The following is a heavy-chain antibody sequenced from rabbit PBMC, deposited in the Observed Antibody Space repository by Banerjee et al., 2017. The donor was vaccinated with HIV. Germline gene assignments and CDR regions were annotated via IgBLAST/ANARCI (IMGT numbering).Heavy chain of an antibody. CDR1: GFSFSTSQW. CDR3: ARDAGYGYGTGPFKL. D-gene: IGHD6-1*01. V-gene: IGHV1S45*01. CDR2: IDASNSDNT. Sequence: QEQLEESGGDLVKPEGSLTLTCTASGFSFSTSQWICWVRQAPGKGLEWIATIDASNSDNTWYASWAKGRFTISKTSSTTVTLQMTSLTAADTATYFCARDAGYGYGTGPFKLWGPGTLVTVS. J-gene: IGHJ4*01.